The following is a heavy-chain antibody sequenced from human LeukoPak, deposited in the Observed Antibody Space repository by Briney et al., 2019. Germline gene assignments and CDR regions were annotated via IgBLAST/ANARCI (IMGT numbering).Heavy chain of an antibody. V-gene: IGHV4-59*01. CDR1: GVSISSYY. CDR3: AMSGSPLSYYYYMDV. D-gene: IGHD1-26*01. CDR2: IHNSGIT. Sequence: SEALSLTCTVSGVSISSYYWSWIRQPPGKGLEWIGYIHNSGITNYNPSLKSRVTISLDTSKKQFSLKLSSVTAADTAVYYCAMSGSPLSYYYYMDVWGKGTTVTISS. J-gene: IGHJ6*03.